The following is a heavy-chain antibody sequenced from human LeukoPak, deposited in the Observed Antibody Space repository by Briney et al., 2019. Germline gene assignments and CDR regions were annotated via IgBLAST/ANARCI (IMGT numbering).Heavy chain of an antibody. CDR1: GYTFTSYY. V-gene: IGHV1-46*01. D-gene: IGHD1-1*01. CDR2: INPSGGST. Sequence: ASVKVSCKASGYTFTSYYMHWARQAPGQGLEWMGIINPSGGSTSYAQKFQGRVTMTRDTSTSTVYMELSSLRSEDTAVYYCARVGPLETGFDYWGQGTLVTVSS. CDR3: ARVGPLETGFDY. J-gene: IGHJ4*02.